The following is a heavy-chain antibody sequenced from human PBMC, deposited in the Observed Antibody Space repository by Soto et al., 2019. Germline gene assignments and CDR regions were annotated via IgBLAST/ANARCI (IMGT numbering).Heavy chain of an antibody. V-gene: IGHV3-49*04. CDR2: IRSKTYGGTT. J-gene: IGHJ4*02. CDR3: TRGMGDYWSGYYPSYFDS. D-gene: IGHD3-3*01. CDR1: GTTFGDDT. Sequence: PGGSLRLSCTASGTTFGDDTVNWVRQAPGKGLEWVGYIRSKTYGGTTECAASVKDRFTTSRDDSKSAAYLEMSSLKSEDTAVYYCTRGMGDYWSGYYPSYFDSWGQGTLVTVSS.